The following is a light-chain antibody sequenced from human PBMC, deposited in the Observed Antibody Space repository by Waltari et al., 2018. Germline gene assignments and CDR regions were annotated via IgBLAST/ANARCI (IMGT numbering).Light chain of an antibody. CDR1: SSNIGAGYG. V-gene: IGLV1-40*01. CDR3: QSYDSSLRGFYV. J-gene: IGLJ1*01. CDR2: DNT. Sequence: QSVLTQPPSLAGAPGQRVTISCTASSSNIGAGYGLPRYQQCPGTAPKLLIYDNTNRPSGVPARFSGSKSGTSASLAITGLQAEDEADYYCQSYDSSLRGFYVFGTGTKVTV.